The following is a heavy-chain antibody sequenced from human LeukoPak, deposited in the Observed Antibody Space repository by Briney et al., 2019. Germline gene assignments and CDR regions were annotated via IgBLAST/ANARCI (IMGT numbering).Heavy chain of an antibody. CDR2: ISYDGSNK. CDR1: GFTFSSYA. V-gene: IGHV3-30*04. J-gene: IGHJ6*03. D-gene: IGHD5-12*01. CDR3: ARDGSSDIVATEYYYYMDV. Sequence: PGRSLRLSCAASGFTFSSYAMHWVRQAPGKGLEWVAVISYDGSNKYYADSVKGRFTISRDNSKNTLHLQMNSLRAEDTAVYYCARDGSSDIVATEYYYYMDVWGKGTTVTVSS.